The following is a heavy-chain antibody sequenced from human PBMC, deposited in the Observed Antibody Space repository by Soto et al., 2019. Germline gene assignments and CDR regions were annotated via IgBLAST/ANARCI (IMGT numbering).Heavy chain of an antibody. V-gene: IGHV2-5*01. D-gene: IGHD3-22*01. CDR3: ARLNLYYYDSSGYLTPYYFDY. J-gene: IGHJ4*02. CDR1: GFSLSTSGVG. CDR2: IYWNDDK. Sequence: SGPTLVNRTHALTLTCPFSGFSLSTSGVGVGWIRQPPGKALEWLALIYWNDDKRYSPSLKSRLTITKDTSKNQVVLTMTNMDPVDTATYYCARLNLYYYDSSGYLTPYYFDYWGQGTLVTVSS.